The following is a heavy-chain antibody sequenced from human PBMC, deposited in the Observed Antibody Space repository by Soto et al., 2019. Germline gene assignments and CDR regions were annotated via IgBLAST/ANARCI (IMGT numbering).Heavy chain of an antibody. D-gene: IGHD2-2*01. Sequence: GGSLRISCAASGFNICSYAMSWERQAPGKGLQWLSLISATGGATYHADSVKGRFTISRDNSQNTLYLQMNSLRAEDTAVYYCARGPSSLTRFDYWGQRTLVTVSS. CDR2: ISATGGAT. CDR3: ARGPSSLTRFDY. J-gene: IGHJ4*02. V-gene: IGHV3-23*01. CDR1: GFNICSYA.